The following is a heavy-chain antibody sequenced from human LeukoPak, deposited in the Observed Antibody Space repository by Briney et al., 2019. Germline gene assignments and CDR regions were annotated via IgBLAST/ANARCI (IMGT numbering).Heavy chain of an antibody. Sequence: SETLFLTCAVSGGSISSSNDYWGWIRQPPGKGLEWIGSIYSSGSTYYNPSLKSRVTISVDTSKNQFSLKLNSVTAADTAVYYCARHFHLWFGESSNNWGQGTLVTVSS. CDR3: ARHFHLWFGESSNN. CDR1: GGSISSSNDY. V-gene: IGHV4-39*01. D-gene: IGHD3-10*01. J-gene: IGHJ4*02. CDR2: IYSSGST.